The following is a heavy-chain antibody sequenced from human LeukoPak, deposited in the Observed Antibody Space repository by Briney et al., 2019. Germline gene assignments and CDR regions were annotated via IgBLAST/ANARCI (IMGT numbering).Heavy chain of an antibody. V-gene: IGHV1-69*05. CDR1: GGTFSSYA. CDR3: ARDGVVVVPAAPYNWFDP. J-gene: IGHJ5*02. CDR2: IIPIFGTA. D-gene: IGHD2-2*01. Sequence: SVKVSCKASGGTFSSYAISWVRQAPEQGLEWMGRIIPIFGTANYAQKFQGRVTITTDESTSTAYMELSSLRSEDTAVYYCARDGVVVVPAAPYNWFDPWGQGTLVTVSS.